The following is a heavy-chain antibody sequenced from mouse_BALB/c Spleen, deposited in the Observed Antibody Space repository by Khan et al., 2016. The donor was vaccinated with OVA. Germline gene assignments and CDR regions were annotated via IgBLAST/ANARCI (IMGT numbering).Heavy chain of an antibody. Sequence: VELVESGPGLVAPSQSLSITCTVSGFSLTSYGVHWVRQPPGKGLEWLGVIWAGGSTNYNSALMSRMSISKDNSKSQVFLKRNSLQTDDTAMYYCARLEDIWGQGTTLTVSS. CDR2: IWAGGST. CDR1: GFSLTSYG. V-gene: IGHV2-9*02. D-gene: IGHD1-3*01. CDR3: ARLEDI. J-gene: IGHJ2*01.